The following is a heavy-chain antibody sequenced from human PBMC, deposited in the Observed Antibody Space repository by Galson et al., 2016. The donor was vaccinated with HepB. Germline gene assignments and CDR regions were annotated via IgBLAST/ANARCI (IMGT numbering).Heavy chain of an antibody. CDR2: IFHSGRA. V-gene: IGHV4-4*02. J-gene: IGHJ4*02. D-gene: IGHD6-25*01. CDR1: GGSISSDDW. CDR3: ARQYRGGPSDY. Sequence: SETLSLTCAVSGGSISSDDWWSWVRQPPGQGLEWIGQIFHSGRANYTPSLASRVTISIDTSNNYFSLRLTSVTAADTALYYCARQYRGGPSDYWGQGTLVIVSS.